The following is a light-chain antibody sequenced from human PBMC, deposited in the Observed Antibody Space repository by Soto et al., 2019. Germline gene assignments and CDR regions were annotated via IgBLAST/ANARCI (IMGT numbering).Light chain of an antibody. J-gene: IGKJ4*01. CDR2: GAS. CDR3: IQYITYPFT. CDR1: QRVGGG. V-gene: IGKV1-5*03. Sequence: DIQMPQSRSTMSASVGDRFTITCRASQRVGGGLAWYQQKPGKAPKILIYGASSLEYGVPSRFSGGGSGAEFTLTIGGLQPDEFATYYCIQYITYPFTFGGGNKV.